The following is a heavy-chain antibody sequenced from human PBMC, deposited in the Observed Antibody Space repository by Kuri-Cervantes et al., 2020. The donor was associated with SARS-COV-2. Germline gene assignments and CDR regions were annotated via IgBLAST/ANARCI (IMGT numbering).Heavy chain of an antibody. CDR2: ISYDGSNK. CDR1: GFTFSSHA. CDR3: ALWLGVHVDY. Sequence: GGSLRLSCAASGFTFSSHAMHWVRQAPGKGLEWVAVISYDGSNKYYADSVKGRFTISRDNSKNTLYLQMNSLRAEDTAVYYCALWLGVHVDYWGQGTLVTVSS. D-gene: IGHD3-10*01. V-gene: IGHV3-30-3*01. J-gene: IGHJ4*02.